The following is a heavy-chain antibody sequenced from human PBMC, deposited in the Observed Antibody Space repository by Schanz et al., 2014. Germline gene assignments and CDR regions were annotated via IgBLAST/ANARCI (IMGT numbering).Heavy chain of an antibody. J-gene: IGHJ6*02. Sequence: VQLVESGGGVVQPGRSLRLSCAGSGFIFRTYGMHWVRQAPGKGLEWVSSISDSSSYIYYADSVKGRFTISRDNAKNSVYLQMNSLRVEDTAVYYCARYGFRKFGVVYGLAVWGQGTTVTVS. V-gene: IGHV3-21*04. CDR1: GFIFRTYG. D-gene: IGHD3-3*01. CDR2: ISDSSSYI. CDR3: ARYGFRKFGVVYGLAV.